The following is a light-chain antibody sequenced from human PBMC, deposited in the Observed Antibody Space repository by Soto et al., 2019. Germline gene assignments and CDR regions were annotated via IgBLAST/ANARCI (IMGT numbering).Light chain of an antibody. J-gene: IGKJ1*01. CDR1: QGIRHY. Sequence: DIQMTQSPSSLSASVGDRVTITCRASQGIRHYLAWYQQKPGKVPKLLIYEASNLQSGVPSRFRGGGSGTEFTLTISSLHPDDFATYYCQEYNNYWTFGQGTKVDIK. CDR2: EAS. V-gene: IGKV1-27*01. CDR3: QEYNNYWT.